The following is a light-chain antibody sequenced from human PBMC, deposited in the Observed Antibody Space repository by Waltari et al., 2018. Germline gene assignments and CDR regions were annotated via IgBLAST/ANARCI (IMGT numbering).Light chain of an antibody. CDR2: WAS. Sequence: DIVMTQSPDSPAVSLGERATIHCQSSQSVFFSSPNKNYLAWYQQKPGQHPRLLIYWASTRESGVPERFSGSGFGTDFTLTISSLQPEDVAIYYCQEYYYTPRTFGQGTRVELK. V-gene: IGKV4-1*01. CDR3: QEYYYTPRT. CDR1: QSVFFSSPNKNY. J-gene: IGKJ1*01.